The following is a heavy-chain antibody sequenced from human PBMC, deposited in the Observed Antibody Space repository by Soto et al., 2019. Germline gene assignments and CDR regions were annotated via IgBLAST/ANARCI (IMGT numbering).Heavy chain of an antibody. CDR3: ARDRNGWETRATYYDY. Sequence: HPGGSLRLSCSTSGFTFGGYGVSWFRQAPGKGLEWIGFIRSKAYSRTAEYAASVRGRFIISRDDSEGIAYLQMNSLQNEDTGVYYCARDRNGWETRATYYDYWGPGTQVTVSS. CDR2: IRSKAYSRTA. CDR1: GFTFGGYG. D-gene: IGHD1-26*01. J-gene: IGHJ4*02. V-gene: IGHV3-49*03.